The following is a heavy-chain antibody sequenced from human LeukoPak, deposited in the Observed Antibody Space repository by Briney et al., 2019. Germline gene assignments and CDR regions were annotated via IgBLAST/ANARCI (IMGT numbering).Heavy chain of an antibody. CDR2: ISYDGTDK. V-gene: IGHV3-30*04. CDR3: AKSDSSGYYPLGY. D-gene: IGHD3-22*01. Sequence: PGGSLRLSCAASGFTFSTYAMHWVRQAPGKGLEWVALISYDGTDKYYADSVKGRFTISRDNSKNTLYLQMNSLRAEDTAVYYCAKSDSSGYYPLGYWGQGTLVTVSS. CDR1: GFTFSTYA. J-gene: IGHJ4*02.